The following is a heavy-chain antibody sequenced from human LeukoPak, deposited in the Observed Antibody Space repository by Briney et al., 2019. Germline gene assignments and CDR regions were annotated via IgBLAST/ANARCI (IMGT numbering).Heavy chain of an antibody. D-gene: IGHD3-10*01. CDR2: IYYSGST. CDR3: ARDNSYYYGSGSYSLFDY. CDR1: GGSISSGGYY. V-gene: IGHV4-31*03. J-gene: IGHJ4*02. Sequence: SETLSLTCTVSGGSISSGGYYWSWIRQHPGKGLGWIGYIYYSGSTYYNPSLKSRVTISVDTSKNQFSLKLSSVTAADTAVYYCARDNSYYYGSGSYSLFDYWGQGTLVTVSS.